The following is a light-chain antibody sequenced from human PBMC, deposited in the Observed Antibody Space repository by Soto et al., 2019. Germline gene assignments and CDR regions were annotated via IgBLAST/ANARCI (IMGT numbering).Light chain of an antibody. J-gene: IGKJ4*01. CDR3: QQASSFPLT. CDR2: AAS. Sequence: DIQMTQSPSSVSASVGDGVTITCRASQSIASWLPWYQQKPGQAPKVLIYAASRLQSGVPSRFSGSESGTTFTLTITNLQPEDFATYYCQQASSFPLTFGGGTKVEIK. V-gene: IGKV1-12*01. CDR1: QSIASW.